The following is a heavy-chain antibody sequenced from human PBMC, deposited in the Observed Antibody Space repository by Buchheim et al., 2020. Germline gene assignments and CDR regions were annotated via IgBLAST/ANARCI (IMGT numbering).Heavy chain of an antibody. V-gene: IGHV3-11*01. CDR2: ISSSGSTI. CDR1: GFTFSDYY. CDR3: ARDLVGSSSSWYRAHYYYYGMDV. Sequence: VQLVESGGGLVKPGGSLRLSCAASGFTFSDYYMSWIRQAPGKGLEWVSYISSSGSTIYYADSVKGRFTISRDNAKNSLYLQMNSLRAEDTAVYYCARDLVGSSSSWYRAHYYYYGMDVWGQGTT. J-gene: IGHJ6*02. D-gene: IGHD6-13*01.